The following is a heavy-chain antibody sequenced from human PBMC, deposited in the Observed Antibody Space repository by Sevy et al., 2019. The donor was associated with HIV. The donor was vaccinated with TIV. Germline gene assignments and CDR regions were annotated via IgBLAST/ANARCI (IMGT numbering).Heavy chain of an antibody. CDR1: GDSLISPTFY. D-gene: IGHD3-16*01. CDR2: MHYGGNT. V-gene: IGHV4-39*02. Sequence: SETLSLTCTASGDSLISPTFYWGWVRQPPGERLEWIAAMHYGGNTYYNPSLKARLAMSVDTSKNQFSLNLTSVTAADAAVYHCVRDHHLRGRHWFDSWGQGALVTVSS. J-gene: IGHJ5*01. CDR3: VRDHHLRGRHWFDS.